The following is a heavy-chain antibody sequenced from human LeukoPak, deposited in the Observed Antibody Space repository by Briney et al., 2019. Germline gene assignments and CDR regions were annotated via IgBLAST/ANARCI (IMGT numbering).Heavy chain of an antibody. CDR2: MNPNSGNT. D-gene: IGHD2-2*01. Sequence: ASVKVSCKASGYTFTSYDINWVRQATGQGLEWMGWMNPNSGNTGYAQKFQGRDTITRNTSISTAYMELSSLRSEDTAVYYCARGRRRGSSTSCPVFDYWGQGTLVTVSS. CDR3: ARGRRRGSSTSCPVFDY. CDR1: GYTFTSYD. J-gene: IGHJ4*02. V-gene: IGHV1-8*03.